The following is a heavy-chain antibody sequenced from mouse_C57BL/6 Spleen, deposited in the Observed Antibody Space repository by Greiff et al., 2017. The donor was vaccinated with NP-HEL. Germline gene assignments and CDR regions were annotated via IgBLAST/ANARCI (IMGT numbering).Heavy chain of an antibody. V-gene: IGHV1-4*01. CDR1: GYTFTSYT. J-gene: IGHJ1*03. Sequence: VQLQQSGAELARPGASVKMSCKASGYTFTSYTMHWVKQRPGPGLEWIGYINPSSGYTKYNQKFKDKATLTADKSSSTAYMQLSSLTSADSAVYYCASGGGYWYFDVWGTGTTVTVSS. CDR2: INPSSGYT. CDR3: ASGGGYWYFDV.